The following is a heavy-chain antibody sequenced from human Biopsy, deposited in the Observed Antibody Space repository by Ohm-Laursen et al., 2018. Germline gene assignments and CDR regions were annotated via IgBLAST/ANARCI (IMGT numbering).Heavy chain of an antibody. V-gene: IGHV4-34*01. CDR2: INLSGRT. D-gene: IGHD3-3*01. CDR3: ARGRPNFGSGFFVIPVFYFDS. CDR1: GDTFSGNY. J-gene: IGHJ4*02. Sequence: TLSLTCAVYGDTFSGNYWSWIRQPQGKGLGGIGEINLSGRTNYNPSLKSRVTVSVDTSKNQFSLRLNSVTAADTALYFCARGRPNFGSGFFVIPVFYFDSWGQGTLVIVSS.